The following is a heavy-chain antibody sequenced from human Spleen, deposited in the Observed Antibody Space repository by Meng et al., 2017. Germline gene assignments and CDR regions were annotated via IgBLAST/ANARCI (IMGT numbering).Heavy chain of an antibody. J-gene: IGHJ4*02. CDR3: AIQEGG. D-gene: IGHD3-16*01. V-gene: IGHV1-2*07. CDR1: GYTFTSYD. CDR2: MNPSRGDT. Sequence: ASVKVSCKASGYTFTSYDINWVRQATGQGLEWMGWMNPSRGDTKYAHKFLGRVTITSDTSISTAYMEMSGLTYDDTAVYYCAIQEGGWGQGTLVTVSS.